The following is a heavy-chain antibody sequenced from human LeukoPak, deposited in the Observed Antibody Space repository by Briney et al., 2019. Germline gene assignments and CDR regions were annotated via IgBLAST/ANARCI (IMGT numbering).Heavy chain of an antibody. J-gene: IGHJ4*02. Sequence: GGSLRLSCAASGFTVITNDMTWVRQAPGKGLEWVSVLYSDGNTKYADSVQGRFTISRDNSKNTLYLEVNSLSPDDTAVYYCARGVEPLAANTLAYWGQGTLATVSS. CDR2: LYSDGNT. V-gene: IGHV3-53*01. CDR1: GFTVITND. CDR3: ARGVEPLAANTLAY. D-gene: IGHD1-14*01.